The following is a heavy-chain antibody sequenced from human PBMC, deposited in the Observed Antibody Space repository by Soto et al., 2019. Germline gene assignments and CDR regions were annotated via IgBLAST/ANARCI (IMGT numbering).Heavy chain of an antibody. CDR3: AKDFKAVDAFDI. CDR2: ITASNGSK. J-gene: IGHJ3*02. Sequence: GGSKRLSCTASSFTVRSNCMSRVLQAPRKELKGVSGITASNGSKYYAENVKGQFTNTRDNTKSTLYVQTNNLRAEYTAVYYCAKDFKAVDAFDIWGKRSMVTVSS. CDR1: SFTVRSNC. V-gene: IGHV3-23*01.